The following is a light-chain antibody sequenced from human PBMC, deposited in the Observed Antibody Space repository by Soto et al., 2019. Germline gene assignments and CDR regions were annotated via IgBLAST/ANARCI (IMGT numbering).Light chain of an antibody. CDR1: QSISSY. J-gene: IGKJ2*01. V-gene: IGKV1-39*01. Sequence: DIQMTQSPSSLSASVGDRVTITCRASQSISSYLNWYRQKPGKAPKLLIYAQSSLQSGVPSRFSGSGSGTDFTLTISSLQPEDFATYYCQQSYSTPPRYTFGQGIKLEIK. CDR3: QQSYSTPPRYT. CDR2: AQS.